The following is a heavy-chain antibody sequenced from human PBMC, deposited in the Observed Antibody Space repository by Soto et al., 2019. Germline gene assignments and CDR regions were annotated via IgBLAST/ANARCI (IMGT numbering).Heavy chain of an antibody. V-gene: IGHV5-51*01. D-gene: IGHD2-15*01. CDR2: IYPGDSDT. Sequence: PGESLKISCKGSGYSFTSYWIGWVRQMPGKGLEWMGIIYPGDSDTRYSPSFQGQVTISADKSISTAYLQWSSLKASDTAMYYCARLDCSGGSCYGAFDIWGQGTMVTVSS. CDR1: GYSFTSYW. J-gene: IGHJ3*02. CDR3: ARLDCSGGSCYGAFDI.